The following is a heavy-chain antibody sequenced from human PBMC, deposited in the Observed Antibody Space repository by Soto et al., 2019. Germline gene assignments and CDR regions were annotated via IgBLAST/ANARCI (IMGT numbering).Heavy chain of an antibody. CDR1: GYSFTSYW. J-gene: IGHJ5*02. D-gene: IGHD4-17*01. CDR2: IDPSDSYT. CDR3: ARHTSDYGDYVLPRPFDP. V-gene: IGHV5-10-1*01. Sequence: GESLKISCKGSGYSFTSYWISWVRQMPGKGLEWMGRIDPSDSYTNYSPSFQGHVTISADKSISTAYLQWSSLKASDTAMYYCARHTSDYGDYVLPRPFDPWGQGTLVTVSS.